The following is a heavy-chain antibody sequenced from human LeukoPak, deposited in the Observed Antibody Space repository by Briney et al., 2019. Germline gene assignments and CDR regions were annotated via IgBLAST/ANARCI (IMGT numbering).Heavy chain of an antibody. D-gene: IGHD1-14*01. CDR1: GFTFSSYG. CDR3: AKDIRGRPDEESLGAFDI. CDR2: IRYDGSNK. Sequence: GGSLRLSCAASGFTFSSYGMHWVRQAPGKGLEGVAFIRYDGSNKYYADSVEGRFTISRDNAKNSLYLQMNSLRAEDTALYYCAKDIRGRPDEESLGAFDIWGQGTMVTVSS. J-gene: IGHJ3*02. V-gene: IGHV3-30*02.